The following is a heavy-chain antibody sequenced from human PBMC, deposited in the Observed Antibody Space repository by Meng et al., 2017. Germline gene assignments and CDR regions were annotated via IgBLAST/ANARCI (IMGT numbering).Heavy chain of an antibody. J-gene: IGHJ4*02. CDR3: ARDGFVF. Sequence: GESLKISCAASGFTFSSYWIHWVRQAPGKGLGWVSRINSDGSSTSYADSVKGRFTIYRDNAKNTLYLQMNSLGAEDTAVYYCARDGFVFGGQGTLVTVSS. D-gene: IGHD2-2*03. V-gene: IGHV3-74*01. CDR1: GFTFSSYW. CDR2: INSDGSST.